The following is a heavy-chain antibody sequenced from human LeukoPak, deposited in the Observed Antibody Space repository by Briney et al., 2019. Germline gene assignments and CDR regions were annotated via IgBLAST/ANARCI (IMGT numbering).Heavy chain of an antibody. CDR3: ARGYYSAFDI. Sequence: GGSLRLSCAASGFTFSSYAMSWVRQAPGKGPEWVSAISASGGSTYYADSVKGRFTISRDNSKNTLYLQMNSLRAEDTAVYYCARGYYSAFDIWGQGTMVTVSS. V-gene: IGHV3-23*01. CDR2: ISASGGST. D-gene: IGHD3-22*01. J-gene: IGHJ3*02. CDR1: GFTFSSYA.